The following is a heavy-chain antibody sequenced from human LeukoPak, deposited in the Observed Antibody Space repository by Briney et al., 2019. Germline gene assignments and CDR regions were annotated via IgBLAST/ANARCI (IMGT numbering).Heavy chain of an antibody. CDR1: GYSFTSYW. CDR3: ARLQVCSSTSCYDQEYYFDY. J-gene: IGHJ4*02. CDR2: IYPGDSDT. D-gene: IGHD2-2*01. V-gene: IGHV5-51*01. Sequence: GESLKISCKGSGYSFTSYWIGWVRQMPGKGLEWMGIIYPGDSDTRYSPPFQGQVTISADKSISTAYLQWSSLKASDTAMYYCARLQVCSSTSCYDQEYYFDYWGQGTLVTVSS.